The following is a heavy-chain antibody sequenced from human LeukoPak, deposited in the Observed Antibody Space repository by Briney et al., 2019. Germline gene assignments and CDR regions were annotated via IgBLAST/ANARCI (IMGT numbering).Heavy chain of an antibody. CDR2: IYSGGST. CDR1: GFTVSSNY. Sequence: GGSLRLSCAASGFTVSSNYMSWVRQAPGKGLEWVSVIYSGGSTYYADSVKGRFTISRDNSKNTLYLQMNSLRAEDTAVYYCARDGNIVVVPAAPRSFDPWGQGTLVTVSS. CDR3: ARDGNIVVVPAAPRSFDP. J-gene: IGHJ5*02. D-gene: IGHD2-2*01. V-gene: IGHV3-53*01.